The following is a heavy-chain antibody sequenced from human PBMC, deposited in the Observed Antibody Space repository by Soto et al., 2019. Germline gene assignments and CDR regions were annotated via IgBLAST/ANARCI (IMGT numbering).Heavy chain of an antibody. J-gene: IGHJ5*01. CDR1: GYTFTDSH. CDR3: AREGGIVSLAPKNSCFDS. V-gene: IGHV1-2*02. CDR2: INANNGGA. Sequence: ASVKVSCKPSGYTFTDSHIHWVRQAPGQGLEFMGWINANNGGAGSAQQFQGRVTVTRDTSISTVYMELSNLRSDDTAVYYCAREGGIVSLAPKNSCFDSCGQGTRVTVSS. D-gene: IGHD3-16*02.